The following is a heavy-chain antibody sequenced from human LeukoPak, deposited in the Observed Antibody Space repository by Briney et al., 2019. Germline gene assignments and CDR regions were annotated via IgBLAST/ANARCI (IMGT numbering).Heavy chain of an antibody. Sequence: GASVKVSCKASGYTFTSYGISWVRQAPGQGLEWMGWISADNGNTNYAQKLQGRVTVTTDTSTSTAYMELRSLRSDDTAVYYCARAGGRDYCSGGSCYTPFDYWGQGTLVTVSS. CDR1: GYTFTSYG. CDR2: ISADNGNT. D-gene: IGHD2-15*01. J-gene: IGHJ4*02. CDR3: ARAGGRDYCSGGSCYTPFDY. V-gene: IGHV1-18*01.